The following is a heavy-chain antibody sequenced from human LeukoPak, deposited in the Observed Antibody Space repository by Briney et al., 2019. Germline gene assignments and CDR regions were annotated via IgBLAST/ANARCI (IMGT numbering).Heavy chain of an antibody. CDR1: GGTFSSYA. CDR3: ARVGTYCGGDCYLDY. J-gene: IGHJ4*02. CDR2: IIPIFGTA. D-gene: IGHD2-21*01. Sequence: SVKVSCKASGGTFSSYAISWVRQAPGQGLEWMGGIIPIFGTANYAQKFQGRVTITADESTSTAYMELSSLRSEDTAVYYCARVGTYCGGDCYLDYWGQGTLVTVSS. V-gene: IGHV1-69*13.